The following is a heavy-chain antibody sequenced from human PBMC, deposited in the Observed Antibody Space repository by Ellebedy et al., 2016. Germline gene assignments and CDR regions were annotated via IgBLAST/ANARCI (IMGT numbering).Heavy chain of an antibody. Sequence: SETLSLXXTVSGGSLSGSTYYWGWIRQPPGKGLEWIGSVYSSGNTNYNPSLKSRVTISVDTSKNQFSLKLSSVTAADTAVYYCARENNGYPLHGAFDIWGQGTMVTVSS. D-gene: IGHD2-8*01. CDR3: ARENNGYPLHGAFDI. CDR2: VYSSGNT. J-gene: IGHJ3*02. CDR1: GGSLSGSTYY. V-gene: IGHV4-39*07.